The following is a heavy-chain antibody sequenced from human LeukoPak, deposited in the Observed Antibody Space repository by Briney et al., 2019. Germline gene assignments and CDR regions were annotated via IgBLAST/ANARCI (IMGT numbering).Heavy chain of an antibody. CDR1: GGSFSGYY. Sequence: NPSETLSLTCAVYGGSFSGYYWSWIRQPPGKGLDWIGSIYYDGTTYYNPSLQSRVTISVDTSKNQFSLKLSSVTAADTAVYYCARDRGSQPFIDYWGQGTLVTVSS. D-gene: IGHD1-26*01. V-gene: IGHV4-34*01. CDR3: ARDRGSQPFIDY. CDR2: IYYDGTT. J-gene: IGHJ4*02.